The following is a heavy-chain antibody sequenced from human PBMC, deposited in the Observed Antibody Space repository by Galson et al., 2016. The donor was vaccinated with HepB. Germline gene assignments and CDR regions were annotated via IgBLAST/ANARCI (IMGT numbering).Heavy chain of an antibody. V-gene: IGHV1-2*04. J-gene: IGHJ4*02. CDR1: GYTFTDYY. Sequence: SVKVSCKASGYTFTDYYMHWVRQAPGQGLEWMGWISPHSGASNYAQKFQGWVTLTRDTSISTSYMDLSRLKSDDTAVYYCARSTEYYFDYWGQGTLVTVSS. CDR2: ISPHSGAS. CDR3: ARSTEYYFDY.